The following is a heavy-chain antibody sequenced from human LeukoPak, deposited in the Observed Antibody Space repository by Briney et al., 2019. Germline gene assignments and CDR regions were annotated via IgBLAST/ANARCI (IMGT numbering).Heavy chain of an antibody. CDR2: ISYDGSNK. J-gene: IGHJ6*03. CDR3: ARDGVTMVRGVIIGGYYYYYYMDV. CDR1: GFTFSSYA. V-gene: IGHV3-30*04. Sequence: GGSLRLSCAASGFTFSSYAMHWVRQAPGEGLEWVAVISYDGSNKYYADSVKGRFTISRDNSKNTLYLQMNSLRAEDTAVYYCARDGVTMVRGVIIGGYYYYYYMDVWGKGTTVTVSS. D-gene: IGHD3-10*01.